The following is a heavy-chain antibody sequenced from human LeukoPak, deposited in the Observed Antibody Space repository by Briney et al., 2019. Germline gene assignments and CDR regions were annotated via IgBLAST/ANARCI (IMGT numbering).Heavy chain of an antibody. CDR3: AKDRYGGTWYYFDY. CDR1: GFTFSSQA. J-gene: IGHJ4*02. V-gene: IGHV3-23*01. CDR2: ISGSGDTR. D-gene: IGHD4-23*01. Sequence: GGSLRLSCAASGFTFSSQAMSWVRQAPGKGLEWVSVISGSGDTRFYADSVKGRFTISRDNSKNTLFLQMNSLRAEDTAVYYCAKDRYGGTWYYFDYWGQGTLVTVSS.